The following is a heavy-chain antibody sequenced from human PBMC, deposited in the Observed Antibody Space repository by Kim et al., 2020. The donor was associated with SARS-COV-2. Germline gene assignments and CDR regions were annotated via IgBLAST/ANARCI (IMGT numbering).Heavy chain of an antibody. V-gene: IGHV4-39*01. Sequence: SETLSLTYTVSGGSISSSSYYWGWIRQPPGKGLEWIGSIYYSGSTYYNPSLKSRVTISVDTSKNQFSLKLSSVTAADTAVYYCASHIGGEAVAAPLIDYWGQGTLVTVSS. CDR1: GGSISSSSYY. CDR2: IYYSGST. D-gene: IGHD6-19*01. CDR3: ASHIGGEAVAAPLIDY. J-gene: IGHJ4*02.